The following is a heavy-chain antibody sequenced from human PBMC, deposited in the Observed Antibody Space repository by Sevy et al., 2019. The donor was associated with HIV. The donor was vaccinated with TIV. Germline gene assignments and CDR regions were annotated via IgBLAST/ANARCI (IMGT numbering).Heavy chain of an antibody. D-gene: IGHD6-13*01. Sequence: ASVKVSCKSSGGTFSSYAISWVRQAPGQGLEWMGGIIPIFGTANYAQKFQGRVTITADESTSTAYMELSSLRSEDTAVYYCARVDVGYSDSWYHIDYWGQGTLVTVSS. V-gene: IGHV1-69*13. CDR1: GGTFSSYA. CDR2: IIPIFGTA. J-gene: IGHJ4*02. CDR3: ARVDVGYSDSWYHIDY.